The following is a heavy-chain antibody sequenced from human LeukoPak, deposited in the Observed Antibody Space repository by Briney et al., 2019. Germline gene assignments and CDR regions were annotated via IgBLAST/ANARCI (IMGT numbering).Heavy chain of an antibody. CDR2: MSDSGDNT. CDR1: GFTFSNFA. CDR3: ATEGLGS. D-gene: IGHD2-21*01. V-gene: IGHV3-23*01. Sequence: AGGSLRLSCGTSGFTFSNFAMSWVRQAPGKGLEWVSGMSDSGDNTYAAHSVKGRFTISRDNFKNTLYLHMNGLRDDDTAIYHCATEGLGSWGPGTLVTVSS. J-gene: IGHJ5*02.